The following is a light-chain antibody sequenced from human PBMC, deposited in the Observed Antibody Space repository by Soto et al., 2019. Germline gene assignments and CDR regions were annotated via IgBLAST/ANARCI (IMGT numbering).Light chain of an antibody. CDR1: SSNIGAGYD. V-gene: IGLV1-40*01. Sequence: QSVLTQPPSVSGAPGQRVTISCTGSSSNIGAGYDVHWYQQLPGTAPKLLIYGNSNRPSGVPDRFSGSKSGTSASLAIPGLQAEDEADYYCQSYDSSLSGNWVFGGGTKLTVL. CDR3: QSYDSSLSGNWV. J-gene: IGLJ3*02. CDR2: GNS.